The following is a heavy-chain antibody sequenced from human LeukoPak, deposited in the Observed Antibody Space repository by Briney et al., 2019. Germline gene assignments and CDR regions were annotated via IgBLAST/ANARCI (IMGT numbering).Heavy chain of an antibody. CDR1: GFTFSSYA. Sequence: GGSLRLSCAASGFTFSSYAMSWVRQAPGKGLEWVSAISGSGGNTYYADSVKGRFTISRDNSKNTLYLQMNSLRAEDTAVYYCAKRFRRSPVVVVAATYNWFDPWGQGTLVTVSS. D-gene: IGHD2-15*01. V-gene: IGHV3-23*01. CDR3: AKRFRRSPVVVVAATYNWFDP. J-gene: IGHJ5*02. CDR2: ISGSGGNT.